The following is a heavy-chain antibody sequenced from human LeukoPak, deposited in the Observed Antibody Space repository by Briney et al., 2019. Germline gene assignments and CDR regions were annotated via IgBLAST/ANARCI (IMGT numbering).Heavy chain of an antibody. Sequence: PGGSLRLSCAASGFTFRNYAMSWVRQAPGKGLEWVSSISSSSSFMYYADSVKGRFTISRDNAKNSLLLQMNSLRAEDTAVYYCARFETTVTTNPFDIWGQGTMVTVSS. V-gene: IGHV3-21*01. CDR3: ARFETTVTTNPFDI. J-gene: IGHJ3*02. D-gene: IGHD4-17*01. CDR1: GFTFRNYA. CDR2: ISSSSSFM.